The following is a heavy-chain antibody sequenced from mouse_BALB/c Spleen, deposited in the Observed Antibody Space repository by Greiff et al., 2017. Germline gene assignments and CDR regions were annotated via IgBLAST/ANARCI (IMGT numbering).Heavy chain of an antibody. CDR3: TRTHEGYYAMDY. CDR2: INPSNGGT. Sequence: QVQLQQSGAELVKPGASVKLSCKASGYTFTSYYMYWVKQRPGQGLEWIGEINPSNGGTNFNEKFKSKATLTVDKSSSTAYMQLSSLTSEDSAVYYCTRTHEGYYAMDYWGQGTSVTVSS. J-gene: IGHJ4*01. V-gene: IGHV1S81*02. CDR1: GYTFTSYY.